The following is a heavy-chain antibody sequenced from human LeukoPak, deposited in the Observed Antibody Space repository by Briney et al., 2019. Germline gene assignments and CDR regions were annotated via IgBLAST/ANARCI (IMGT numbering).Heavy chain of an antibody. CDR1: GYTFTSYY. Sequence: ASVKVSCKASGYTFTSYYMHWVRQAPGQGLEWMGIINPSGGSTSYAQKFQGRVTMTRDTSTSTAYMELRSLRSDDTAVYYCARRSIAAAAAYWGQGTLVTVSS. D-gene: IGHD6-13*01. CDR3: ARRSIAAAAAY. V-gene: IGHV1-46*01. J-gene: IGHJ4*02. CDR2: INPSGGST.